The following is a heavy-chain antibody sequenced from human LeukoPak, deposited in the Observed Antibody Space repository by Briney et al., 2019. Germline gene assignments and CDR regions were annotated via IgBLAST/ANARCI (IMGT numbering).Heavy chain of an antibody. CDR1: GFTFSTYW. CDR2: IKYDESEK. V-gene: IGHV3-7*01. Sequence: GGSLRLSCAASGFTFSTYWMSWVRQAPGKGLEWVVNIKYDESEKYYVDSVKGRFTISRDNAKNSLYLQMNSLRVEDTAVYYCARGHVDTTITGEFDYWGQGTLVTVSS. CDR3: ARGHVDTTITGEFDY. D-gene: IGHD5-18*01. J-gene: IGHJ4*02.